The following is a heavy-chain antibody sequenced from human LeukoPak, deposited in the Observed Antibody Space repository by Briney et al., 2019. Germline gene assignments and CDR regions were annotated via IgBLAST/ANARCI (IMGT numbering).Heavy chain of an antibody. CDR2: ISYSGVT. J-gene: IGHJ5*02. V-gene: IGHV4-59*01. CDR3: ATSGATTATSWGGNWFDP. D-gene: IGHD4-17*01. Sequence: PSETLSLTCTVSGGSISSYYWSWIRQPPGKGLEWIGYISYSGVTNYNPSLKSRVTFSVDTSKSQFSLKLSSVTAADTAVYYCATSGATTATSWGGNWFDPWGQGALVTVSS. CDR1: GGSISSYY.